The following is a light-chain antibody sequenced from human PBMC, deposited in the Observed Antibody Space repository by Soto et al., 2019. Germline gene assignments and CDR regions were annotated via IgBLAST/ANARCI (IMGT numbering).Light chain of an antibody. CDR3: QQYNNWPRT. CDR2: GAS. V-gene: IGKV3-15*01. CDR1: QSISGN. J-gene: IGKJ1*01. Sequence: EIVMTQSPATLSVSPGERATLSCRASQSISGNLAWYQQKPGRAPRLLIYGASTRATGIPARFSGSGSGTEFTLTISSLQSEDFAVYYCQQYNNWPRTFGQGTKVEIK.